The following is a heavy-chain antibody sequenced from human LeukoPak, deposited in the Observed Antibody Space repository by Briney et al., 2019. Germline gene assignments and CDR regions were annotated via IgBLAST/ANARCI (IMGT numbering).Heavy chain of an antibody. D-gene: IGHD2-15*01. Sequence: PSETLSLTCAVYGGSFSGYYWSWIRQPPGKGLEWIGEINHSGSTNYNPSLKSRVTISVDTSKNQFSLKLSSVTAADTAVYYCARGTRILRYCSGGSCPVNWFDPWGQGTLVTVSS. J-gene: IGHJ5*02. CDR1: GGSFSGYY. V-gene: IGHV4-34*01. CDR2: INHSGST. CDR3: ARGTRILRYCSGGSCPVNWFDP.